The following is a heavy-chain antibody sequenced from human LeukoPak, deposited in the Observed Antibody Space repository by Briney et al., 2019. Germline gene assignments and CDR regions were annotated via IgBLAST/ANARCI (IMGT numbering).Heavy chain of an antibody. CDR1: GFTFSSHG. Sequence: GGSLRLSCAASGFTFSSHGMNWARQAPGKGLEWVANIKQDGSEKYYVDSVKGRFTISRDNAKNSLYLQMNSLRSEDTAVYYYARGTDGGVINWGIDYWGQGTLVTVSS. CDR3: ARGTDGGVINWGIDY. V-gene: IGHV3-7*01. J-gene: IGHJ4*02. CDR2: IKQDGSEK. D-gene: IGHD3-16*02.